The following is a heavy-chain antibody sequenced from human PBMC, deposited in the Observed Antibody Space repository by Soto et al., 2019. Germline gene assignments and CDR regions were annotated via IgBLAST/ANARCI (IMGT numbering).Heavy chain of an antibody. Sequence: AGGSLRLSCAASGFAFSTYSMNRVRQAPGKGLEWISYISSGSSAIYYADSVKGRFTIPRDNAKNSVSLQMNSLRAEDTAVYYCAVAGPVPDYWGQGTLVTVSS. D-gene: IGHD2-15*01. CDR2: ISSGSSAI. V-gene: IGHV3-48*01. CDR3: AVAGPVPDY. CDR1: GFAFSTYS. J-gene: IGHJ4*02.